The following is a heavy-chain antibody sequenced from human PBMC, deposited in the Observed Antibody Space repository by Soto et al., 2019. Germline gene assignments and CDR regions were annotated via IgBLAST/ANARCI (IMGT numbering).Heavy chain of an antibody. J-gene: IGHJ4*02. CDR1: GGSISSGGYY. D-gene: IGHD2-15*01. V-gene: IGHV4-31*03. CDR2: IYYSGST. CDR3: ARGTELTNCSGGSCYPSVIDY. Sequence: QVQLQESGPGLVKPSQTLSLTCTVSGGSISSGGYYWSWIRQHPGKGLEWIGYIYYSGSTYYNPSLKRRVTISVDTSKNQFSLKLRSVTAADTAVYYCARGTELTNCSGGSCYPSVIDYWGQGTLVTVSS.